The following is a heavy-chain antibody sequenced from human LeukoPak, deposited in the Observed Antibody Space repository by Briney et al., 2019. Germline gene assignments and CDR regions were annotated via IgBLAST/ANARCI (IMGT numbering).Heavy chain of an antibody. CDR3: ARMSCDTLGCPTVYNWIDP. CDR2: LYYTENT. D-gene: IGHD2-15*01. V-gene: IGHV4-39*01. Sequence: SETLSLTCTVSGGSISSSSYYWAWIRQPPGKGLEWIGSLYYTENTYYNPSLKNRVAISADTAKNQFFLKLTSVTAADTAVYYCARMSCDTLGCPTVYNWIDPWGQGTLVTVSS. J-gene: IGHJ5*02. CDR1: GGSISSSSYY.